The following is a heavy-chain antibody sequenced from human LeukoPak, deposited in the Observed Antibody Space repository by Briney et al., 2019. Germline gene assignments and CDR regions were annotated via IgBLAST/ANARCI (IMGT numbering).Heavy chain of an antibody. CDR2: IWYDGSNK. CDR1: GFTFSSYG. Sequence: GGSLRLSCAASGFTFSSYGMHWVRQAPRKGLEWVAVIWYDGSNKYYADSVKGRFTIFRDNFKNTLYLQMNSLRAEDTAVYYCARDYSGSYAFDYWGQGTLVTVSS. J-gene: IGHJ4*02. CDR3: ARDYSGSYAFDY. D-gene: IGHD1-26*01. V-gene: IGHV3-33*01.